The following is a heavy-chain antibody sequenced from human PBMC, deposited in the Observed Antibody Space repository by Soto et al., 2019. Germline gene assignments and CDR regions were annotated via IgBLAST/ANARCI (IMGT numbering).Heavy chain of an antibody. Sequence: SETLSLTCTVSGGSISSGDYYWSWIRQPPGKGLEWIGYIYYSGSTYYNPSLKSRVTILVDTSKNHFSLKLSSVTAADTAVYYCARVTENSPFDPWGQGTLVTSPQ. J-gene: IGHJ5*02. CDR3: ARVTENSPFDP. V-gene: IGHV4-30-4*01. CDR1: GGSISSGDYY. CDR2: IYYSGST.